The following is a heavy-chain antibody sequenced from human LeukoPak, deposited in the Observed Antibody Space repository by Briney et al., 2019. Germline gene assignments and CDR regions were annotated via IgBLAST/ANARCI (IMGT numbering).Heavy chain of an antibody. V-gene: IGHV3-23*01. J-gene: IGHJ4*02. CDR3: ARGSTVTTGGDYFDY. Sequence: PGGSLRLSCAASGFTFSSYAVSWVRQAPGKGLEWVSAISGSGGSTYYADSVKGRFTISRDNSKNTLYLQMNSLRAEDTAVYYCARGSTVTTGGDYFDYWGQGTLVTVSS. CDR1: GFTFSSYA. D-gene: IGHD4-17*01. CDR2: ISGSGGST.